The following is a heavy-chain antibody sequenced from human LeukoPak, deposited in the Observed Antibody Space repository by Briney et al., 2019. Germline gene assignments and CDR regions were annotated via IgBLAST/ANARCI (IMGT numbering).Heavy chain of an antibody. V-gene: IGHV5-51*01. J-gene: IGHJ4*02. CDR2: IYPGDSDT. CDR3: ARHGWGSSGYYPTITDY. Sequence: GESLKISCKASGNSITTYWIGWVRQKPGKGLEWMGIIYPGDSDTRYSPSFQGQVTISADKSISTAYLQWSSLKASDTAMYYCARHGWGSSGYYPTITDYWGQGTLVTVSS. CDR1: GNSITTYW. D-gene: IGHD3-22*01.